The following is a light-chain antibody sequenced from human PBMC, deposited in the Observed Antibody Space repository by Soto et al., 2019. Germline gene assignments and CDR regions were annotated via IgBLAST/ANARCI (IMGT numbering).Light chain of an antibody. CDR2: GAS. J-gene: IGKJ1*01. CDR3: QQYNNWPQK. Sequence: EIVLTQSPGTLSLSPGERATLSCRASQSVSSNLAWYQQKPGQAPRIISYGASTRATGIPARFSGSGSGTEFTLTISSLKSEDFEVYYCQQYNNWPQKFGQGTKVDIK. CDR1: QSVSSN. V-gene: IGKV3-15*01.